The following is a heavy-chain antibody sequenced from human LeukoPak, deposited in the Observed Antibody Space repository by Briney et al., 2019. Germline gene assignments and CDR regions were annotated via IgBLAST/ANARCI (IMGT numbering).Heavy chain of an antibody. CDR2: INHSGST. CDR1: GGSFSGYY. CDR3: ARGLGIAVAY. J-gene: IGHJ4*02. D-gene: IGHD6-19*01. V-gene: IGHV4-34*01. Sequence: SETLSLTCAVYGGSFSGYYWSWIRQPPGKGLEWIEEINHSGSTNYNPSLKSRVTISVDTSKNQFSLKLSSVTAADTTVYYCARGLGIAVAYWGQGTLVTVSS.